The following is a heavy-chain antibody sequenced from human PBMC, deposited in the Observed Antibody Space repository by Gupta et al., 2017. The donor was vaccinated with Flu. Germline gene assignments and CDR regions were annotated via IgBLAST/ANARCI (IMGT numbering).Heavy chain of an antibody. V-gene: IGHV1-69*02. Sequence: QVQLVQSGAEVRKPGSSVKVSCKASGDTFNSYSINWVRQAPGQGLEWMGRLIPSLGITNYAQKFQGRVTITADKSAATAYMDLRGLESDDTAVYHCATTQGTSSWTRFFDYWGQGSLLTVSS. D-gene: IGHD6-13*01. CDR3: ATTQGTSSWTRFFDY. CDR1: GDTFNSYS. CDR2: LIPSLGIT. J-gene: IGHJ4*02.